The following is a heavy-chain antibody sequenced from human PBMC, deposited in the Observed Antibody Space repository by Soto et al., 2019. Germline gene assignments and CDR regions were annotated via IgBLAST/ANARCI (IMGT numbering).Heavy chain of an antibody. Sequence: GGSLRLSCATSGFTFSDHYITWIRQAPGKGLEWVANIKQDGSEKYYVDPVKGRFTISRDNAKNSLYLQMNSLRAEDTAVYYCARDRVVVVVAALLDAFDIWGQGTMVTVSS. CDR3: ARDRVVVVVAALLDAFDI. V-gene: IGHV3-7*03. D-gene: IGHD2-15*01. CDR1: GFTFSDHY. J-gene: IGHJ3*02. CDR2: IKQDGSEK.